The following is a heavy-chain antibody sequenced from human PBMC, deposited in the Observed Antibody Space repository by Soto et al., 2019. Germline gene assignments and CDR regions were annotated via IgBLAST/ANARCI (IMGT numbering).Heavy chain of an antibody. CDR2: IYYSGST. Sequence: PSETLSLTCTVSAGSISSYYWSWIRQPPGKGLEWIGYIYYSGSTNYNPSLKSRVTISVDTSKNQFSLMLSSVTAADSAVYFRATLPVIRSWG. CDR3: ATLPVIRS. V-gene: IGHV4-59*01. CDR1: AGSISSYY. J-gene: IGHJ5*01.